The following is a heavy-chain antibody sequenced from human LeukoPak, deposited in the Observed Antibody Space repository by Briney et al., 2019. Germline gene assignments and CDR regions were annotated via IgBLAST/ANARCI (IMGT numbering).Heavy chain of an antibody. CDR2: FTSSSSYI. D-gene: IGHD2-2*02. CDR1: GFTFSNYN. Sequence: GGSLRLSCAVSGFTFSNYNMNWVRRAPGKGLEWVSSFTSSSSYIYYADSVKGRFTISRDNAKNSLYLQMNSLTAEDTAVYYCARGGYCTSPSCYTYWYFDLWGRGTLVTVSS. J-gene: IGHJ2*01. V-gene: IGHV3-21*01. CDR3: ARGGYCTSPSCYTYWYFDL.